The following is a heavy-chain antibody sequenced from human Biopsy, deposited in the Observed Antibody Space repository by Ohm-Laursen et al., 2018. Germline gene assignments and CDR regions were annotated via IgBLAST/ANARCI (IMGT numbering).Heavy chain of an antibody. CDR1: GGSISDSTYH. D-gene: IGHD3-3*01. CDR3: ARQVDFWSGYLDY. J-gene: IGHJ4*02. CDR2: IYYSGNT. V-gene: IGHV4-39*01. Sequence: PSDTLSLTCTVSGGSISDSTYHWGWIRQSPGKGLEWIGNIYYSGNTDYSPSLKSRVTISVDTSNNQFSLKLRSVTAADTAVYYCARQVDFWSGYLDYWGQGTLVTVSS.